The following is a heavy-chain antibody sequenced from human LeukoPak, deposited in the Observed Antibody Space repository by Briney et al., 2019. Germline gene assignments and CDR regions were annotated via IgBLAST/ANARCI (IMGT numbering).Heavy chain of an antibody. CDR3: AEKKRELRGFDY. CDR2: IGGSGGST. CDR1: GFTFSSYS. Sequence: GGSLRLSCAASGFTFSSYSMNWVRQAPGKGLEWVSVIGGSGGSTYYADSVKGRFTISRDNSKNTLYLQMSSLRAEDTAVYYCAEKKRELRGFDYWGQGTLVTVSS. V-gene: IGHV3-23*01. J-gene: IGHJ4*02. D-gene: IGHD1-7*01.